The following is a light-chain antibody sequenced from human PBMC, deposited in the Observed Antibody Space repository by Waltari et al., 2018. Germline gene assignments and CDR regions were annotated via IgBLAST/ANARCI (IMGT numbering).Light chain of an antibody. Sequence: QSALTQPPSASGSPGQSVTISCTGTSRDVGGYNYVSWYQQHPGKAPKLMIYEVSKRPSGVPDRFSGSKSGNTASLTVSVLQAEDEADYYCSSYAGSNPVVFGGGTKLTVL. CDR1: SRDVGGYNY. J-gene: IGLJ2*01. CDR2: EVS. CDR3: SSYAGSNPVV. V-gene: IGLV2-8*01.